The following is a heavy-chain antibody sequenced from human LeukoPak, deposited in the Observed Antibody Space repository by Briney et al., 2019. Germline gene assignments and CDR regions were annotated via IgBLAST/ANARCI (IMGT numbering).Heavy chain of an antibody. Sequence: ASVKVSCKASGYTFTGYYMHWVRQAPGQGLEWMGWINPNSGGTNYAQKFQGRVTMTRDTSISTAYMELSRLRSDDTAVYYCARTKYCSSTSCYEFDYWGQGTLVTVSS. CDR1: GYTFTGYY. CDR3: ARTKYCSSTSCYEFDY. D-gene: IGHD2-2*01. V-gene: IGHV1-2*02. J-gene: IGHJ4*02. CDR2: INPNSGGT.